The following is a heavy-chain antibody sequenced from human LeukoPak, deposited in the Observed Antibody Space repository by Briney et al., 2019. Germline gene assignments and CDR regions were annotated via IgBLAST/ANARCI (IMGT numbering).Heavy chain of an antibody. CDR1: GFTFSSYW. J-gene: IGHJ4*02. D-gene: IGHD3-16*02. V-gene: IGHV3-21*01. CDR2: ISSSSSYI. Sequence: PGQSLRLSCAASGFTFSSYWMSWVRQAPGKGLEWVSSISSSSSYIYYADSVKGRFTISRDNAKNSLYLQMNSLRAEDTAVYYCARSLVDPVWGSYRVSRGGFDYWGQGTLVTVSS. CDR3: ARSLVDPVWGSYRVSRGGFDY.